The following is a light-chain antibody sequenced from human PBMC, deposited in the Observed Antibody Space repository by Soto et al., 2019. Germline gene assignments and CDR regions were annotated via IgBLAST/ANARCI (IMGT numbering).Light chain of an antibody. V-gene: IGKV3-15*01. CDR2: DTS. CDR1: QGIGDT. Sequence: EVVTTHSPFDLSVSPGVGVTFPCRNSQGIGDTLAWYQHKPGQTPRLLIYDTSTRATGVPARFSGSRSGPEFTLTINSLQSEDFAIYYCQPYNNWPRTFGAGTKVDIK. J-gene: IGKJ4*01. CDR3: QPYNNWPRT.